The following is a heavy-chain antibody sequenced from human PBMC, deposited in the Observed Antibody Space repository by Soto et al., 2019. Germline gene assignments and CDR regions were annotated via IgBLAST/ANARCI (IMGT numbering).Heavy chain of an antibody. CDR3: ARVGSSGESYFDY. V-gene: IGHV1-46*01. D-gene: IGHD6-19*01. CDR1: GYTFTSYN. Sequence: ASVKVSCKASGYTFTSYNMHWVRQAPGQGLEWMGIINPIGGSTSHAQKFQGRVTMTRDTSASTVYMELGSLKSEDTAVYYCARVGSSGESYFDYWGQGTLVTVSS. J-gene: IGHJ4*02. CDR2: INPIGGST.